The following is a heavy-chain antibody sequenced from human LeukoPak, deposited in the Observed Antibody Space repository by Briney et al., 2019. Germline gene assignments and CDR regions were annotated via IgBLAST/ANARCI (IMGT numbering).Heavy chain of an antibody. CDR1: GGSISSYY. V-gene: IGHV4-59*01. J-gene: IGHJ5*02. CDR2: IYYSGST. Sequence: KPSETLSLTCTVSGGSISSYYWSWIRQPPGKELEWIGNIYYSGSTNYNPSLKSRVTISVDTSKNQFSLKLSSVTAADTAVYYCAREGLGYGDYGFDPWGQGTLVTVSS. CDR3: AREGLGYGDYGFDP. D-gene: IGHD4-17*01.